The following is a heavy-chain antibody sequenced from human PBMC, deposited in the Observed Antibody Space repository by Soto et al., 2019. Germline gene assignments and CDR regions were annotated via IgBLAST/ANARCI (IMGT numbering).Heavy chain of an antibody. CDR2: IYYSGST. Sequence: QVQLQESGPGLVKPSETLSLTCTVSGGSISSYYWSWIRQPPGKGLEWIGYIYYSGSTNYNPSLSSRVTISVDTSKDQFSLKPRSVTAADTAVYYCAGGRQLVSVFSQAWGMDVWGQGTTVTVSS. D-gene: IGHD6-6*01. J-gene: IGHJ6*02. CDR1: GGSISSYY. CDR3: AGGRQLVSVFSQAWGMDV. V-gene: IGHV4-59*01.